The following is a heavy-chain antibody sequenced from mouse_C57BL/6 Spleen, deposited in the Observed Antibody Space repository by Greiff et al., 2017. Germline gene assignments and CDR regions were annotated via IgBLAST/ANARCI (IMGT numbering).Heavy chain of an antibody. Sequence: EVQRVESGGGLVKPGGSPKLSCAASGFTFSSYTMSWVRQTPEKRLEWVATISGGGGNTYYPDSVKGRFTISRDNANNTLYLQMSSLRSEDTALYYCARYGNLYYFDYWGQGTTLTVSS. CDR2: ISGGGGNT. CDR3: ARYGNLYYFDY. CDR1: GFTFSSYT. J-gene: IGHJ2*01. D-gene: IGHD2-10*02. V-gene: IGHV5-9*01.